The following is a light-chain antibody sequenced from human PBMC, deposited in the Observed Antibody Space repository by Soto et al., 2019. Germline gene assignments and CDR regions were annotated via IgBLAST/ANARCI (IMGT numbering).Light chain of an antibody. CDR3: QQRSNWPPIT. J-gene: IGKJ5*01. CDR2: GAS. CDR1: QSVPSRY. Sequence: IVLPQSPGTLSLSPGGRATLSCRASQSVPSRYLAWYQQKPGQAPRLLIYGASTRATGIPARFSGSGSGTDFTLTISSLEPEDFAVYYCQQRSNWPPITFGQGTRLEIK. V-gene: IGKV3-11*01.